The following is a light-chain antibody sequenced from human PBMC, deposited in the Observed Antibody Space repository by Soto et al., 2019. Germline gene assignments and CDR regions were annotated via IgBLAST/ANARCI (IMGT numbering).Light chain of an antibody. Sequence: QSVLTQPRSVSGSPGQSVTISCTGTNNDVGNYISVSWYQQHPDKAPKLLIYDVGRRPSGVPDRFSGSKSGNTASLTISGLQAEEEADYYCCSYAGSFTHYVFGTGTKVTVL. CDR2: DVG. J-gene: IGLJ1*01. CDR1: NNDVGNYIS. CDR3: CSYAGSFTHYV. V-gene: IGLV2-11*01.